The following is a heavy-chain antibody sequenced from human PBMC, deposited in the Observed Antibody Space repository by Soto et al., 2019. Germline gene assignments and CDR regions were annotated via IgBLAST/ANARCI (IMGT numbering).Heavy chain of an antibody. J-gene: IGHJ5*02. CDR3: ARGAGYCSGGSCYNYFDP. Sequence: QVQVQKSGPGLVKPSGTLSLTCAVSDGSISTDNWWTWVRQPPGRGLVWIGEIYHSGSTNYNPSLKSRVTISVDKSKNQFSLKLTSVTAADTAVYYCARGAGYCSGGSCYNYFDPWGQGTLVTVSS. V-gene: IGHV4-4*02. CDR1: DGSISTDNW. CDR2: IYHSGST. D-gene: IGHD2-15*01.